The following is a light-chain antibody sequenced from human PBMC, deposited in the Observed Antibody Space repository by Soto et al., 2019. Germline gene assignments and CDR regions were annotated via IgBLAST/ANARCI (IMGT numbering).Light chain of an antibody. CDR1: QSVSSSY. CDR3: QQYAISSWT. J-gene: IGKJ1*01. V-gene: IGKV3-20*01. Sequence: EIVLTQSPGTLSLSPGERATLSCRASQSVSSSYLAWYQQKTGQAPRLLIYGASSRATGIPDRFSGSGSGTDLSLSISRLVPEDFPVYYCQQYAISSWTLGQGTKV. CDR2: GAS.